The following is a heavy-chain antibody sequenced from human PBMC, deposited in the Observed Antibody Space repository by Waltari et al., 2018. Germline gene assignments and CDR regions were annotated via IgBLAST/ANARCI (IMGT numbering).Heavy chain of an antibody. CDR2: SNAMFNNP. J-gene: IGHJ4*02. Sequence: VQLVQSGAEVKKPGSSVRVSCKTSGDVFENYAISWVRQAPGKGLEWMGGSNAMFNNPNYAQRFEGTVTITADESTGTGYMELTGLTSEDTAIYYCARGSKFGDYGDLDYWGQGTLVTVS. CDR1: GDVFENYA. CDR3: ARGSKFGDYGDLDY. D-gene: IGHD4-17*01. V-gene: IGHV1-69*01.